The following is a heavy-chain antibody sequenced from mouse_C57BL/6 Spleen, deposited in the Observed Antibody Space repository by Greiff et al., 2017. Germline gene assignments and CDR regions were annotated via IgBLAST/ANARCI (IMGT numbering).Heavy chain of an antibody. CDR3: ARSDYGYDGPYDAMDY. CDR1: GYSITSDY. CDR2: ISYSGST. J-gene: IGHJ4*01. D-gene: IGHD2-2*01. V-gene: IGHV3-8*01. Sequence: VQLKESGPGLAKPSQTLSLTCSVTGYSITSDYWNWIRKFPGNKLEYMGYISYSGSTYYNPSLKRRISITRDTSKNQYYLQVNSVTTEDTATYNGARSDYGYDGPYDAMDYWGQGTSVTVSS.